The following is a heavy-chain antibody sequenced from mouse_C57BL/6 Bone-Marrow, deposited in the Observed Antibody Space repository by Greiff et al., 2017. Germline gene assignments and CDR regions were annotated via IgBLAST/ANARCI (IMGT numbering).Heavy chain of an antibody. Sequence: VQLQQPGAELVKPGASVKLSCKASGYTFTSYWMQWVKQRPGQGLEWIGEIDPSDSYTNYNQKFKGKATLTVDTSYSTAYMQFSSLTSEDSAVYYCERGDYYGSPYAMDYWGQGTSVTVSS. J-gene: IGHJ4*01. CDR2: IDPSDSYT. D-gene: IGHD1-1*01. CDR3: ERGDYYGSPYAMDY. CDR1: GYTFTSYW. V-gene: IGHV1-50*01.